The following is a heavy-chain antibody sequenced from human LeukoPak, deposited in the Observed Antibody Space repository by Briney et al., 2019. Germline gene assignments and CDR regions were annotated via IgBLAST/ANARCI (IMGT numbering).Heavy chain of an antibody. J-gene: IGHJ4*02. CDR3: ARVDVVGEYYFDY. Sequence: SETLPLTCTVSGGSISSGDYYWRWIRQPPGKGLEWIGYIYYSGSTYYNPSLKSRVTISVDTSKNQFSLKLSSVTAADTAVYYCARVDVVGEYYFDYWGQGTLVTVSS. D-gene: IGHD2-15*01. V-gene: IGHV4-30-4*01. CDR2: IYYSGST. CDR1: GGSISSGDYY.